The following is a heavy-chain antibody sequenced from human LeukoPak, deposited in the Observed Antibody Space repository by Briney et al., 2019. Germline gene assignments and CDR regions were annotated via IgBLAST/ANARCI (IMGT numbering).Heavy chain of an antibody. CDR2: IKEDGSQK. J-gene: IGHJ3*02. V-gene: IGHV3-7*01. D-gene: IGHD3-10*01. CDR1: GFTFASSW. CDR3: AREPGIGYAFDI. Sequence: GGSLRLSCVVSGFTFASSWMTWVRQAPGKGLEWVANIKEDGSQKHYVDSVKGRFTISRDNAKNSLYLQMNSLRAEDTAVYYCAREPGIGYAFDIWGQGTMVTVSS.